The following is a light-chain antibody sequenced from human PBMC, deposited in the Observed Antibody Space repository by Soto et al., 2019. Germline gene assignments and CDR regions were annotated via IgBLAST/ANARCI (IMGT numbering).Light chain of an antibody. V-gene: IGKV3-11*01. CDR3: QERSNWPQR. J-gene: IGKJ1*01. CDR1: QSVSSY. CDR2: DAS. Sequence: IVDTQSPGALSLSQGERATLSCRASQSVSSYLAWYQQKPGQAPRLLIYDASNRATGIPARFSGSGSGTDFTLTISSLEPEDFAVYYCQERSNWPQRFGQGTKVDIK.